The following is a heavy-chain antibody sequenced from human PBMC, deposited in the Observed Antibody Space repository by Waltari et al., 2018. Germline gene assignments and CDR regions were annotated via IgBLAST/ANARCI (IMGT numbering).Heavy chain of an antibody. CDR2: KNPNRGNT. D-gene: IGHD6-13*01. CDR3: ARCSSSWYARPLYYMDV. CDR1: GYTFTSYD. Sequence: QVQLVQSGAEVKKPGASVKVSCKASGYTFTSYDINWVRRGTGQGREWMGWKNPNRGNTGFAQKFQCAGTITRSTPISPAYMELSSLRSEDTAVYYCARCSSSWYARPLYYMDVWGKGTTVTVSS. J-gene: IGHJ6*03. V-gene: IGHV1-8*01.